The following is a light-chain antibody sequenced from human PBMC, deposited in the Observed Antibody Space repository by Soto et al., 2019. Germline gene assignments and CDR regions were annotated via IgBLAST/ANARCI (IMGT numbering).Light chain of an antibody. CDR2: EES. V-gene: IGKV1-9*01. Sequence: IHLTQSPSFRSSSLGDRVTITCRPSQAVPNNMAWYQQKQGKPPKLLIYEESTLHSGVPSRFSGRKSGTQGTLTIDSLKKEDGSTYYCQQVKSYPRTFGGGTKVDIK. CDR3: QQVKSYPRT. CDR1: QAVPNN. J-gene: IGKJ4*01.